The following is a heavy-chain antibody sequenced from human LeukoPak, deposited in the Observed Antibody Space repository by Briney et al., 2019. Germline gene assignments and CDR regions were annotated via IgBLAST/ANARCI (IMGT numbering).Heavy chain of an antibody. D-gene: IGHD6-13*01. CDR2: ISSSGGST. V-gene: IGHV3-23*01. J-gene: IGHJ3*02. CDR1: GFTFGSYG. CDR3: AKGVSSSWSNDAFDI. Sequence: PGGSLRLSCTASGFTFGSYGMSWVRQAPGKGLEWVSAISSSGGSTYYADSVKGRLTISRDNSKNTLYLQMNSLRTEDTAVYYCAKGVSSSWSNDAFDIWGQGTMVTVSS.